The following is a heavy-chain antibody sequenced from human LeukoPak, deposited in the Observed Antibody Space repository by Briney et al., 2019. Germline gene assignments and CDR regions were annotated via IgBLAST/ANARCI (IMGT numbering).Heavy chain of an antibody. CDR3: ARNNYDKHYYYCMDV. J-gene: IGHJ6*03. V-gene: IGHV4-34*01. D-gene: IGHD1-1*01. Sequence: PSETLSLTCAVYGGSFSGYYWSWIRQPPGKGLEWIGEINHSGSTNYNPSLKSRVTISVDTSKNQFSLKLTSVTAADTAVYYCARNNYDKHYYYCMDVWGKGTAVTVSS. CDR1: GGSFSGYY. CDR2: INHSGST.